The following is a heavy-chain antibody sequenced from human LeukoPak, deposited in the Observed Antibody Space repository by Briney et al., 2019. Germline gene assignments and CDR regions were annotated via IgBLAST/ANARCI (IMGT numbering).Heavy chain of an antibody. CDR1: GGSISSYY. Sequence: SETLSLTCTVSGGSISSYYWSWIRQPPGKGLEWIGYIYYSGSTNYNPSPKSRVTISVDTSKNQFSLKLSSVTAADTAVYYCARHRFADYGDYGGWFDPWGQGTLVTVSS. V-gene: IGHV4-59*08. J-gene: IGHJ5*02. D-gene: IGHD4-17*01. CDR2: IYYSGST. CDR3: ARHRFADYGDYGGWFDP.